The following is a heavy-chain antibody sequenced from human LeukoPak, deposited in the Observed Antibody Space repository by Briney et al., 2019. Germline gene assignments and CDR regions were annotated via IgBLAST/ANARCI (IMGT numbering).Heavy chain of an antibody. CDR3: ATAPTGDWLPYFHY. CDR1: GLTFSYAW. V-gene: IGHV3-15*01. CDR2: ISAGGTT. D-gene: IGHD5-12*01. Sequence: GGSLRLSCAVSGLTFSYAWMVWVRQAPGKGLEWVARISAGGTTHYAAPVNARFIASRDDSKATVYLQMNSLTTEDTAVYYCATAPTGDWLPYFHYWGQGTVVSVSS. J-gene: IGHJ4*02.